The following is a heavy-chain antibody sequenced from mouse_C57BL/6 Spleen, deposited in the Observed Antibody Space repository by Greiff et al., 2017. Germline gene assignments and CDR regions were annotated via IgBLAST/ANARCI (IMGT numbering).Heavy chain of an antibody. Sequence: QVQLKQPGAELVKPGASVKLSCKASGYTFTSYWMHWVKQRPGQGLEWIGMIHPNSGSTNYNEKFKSKATLTVDKSSSTAYMQLSSLTSEDSAVYYCARNGDDYDTWFAYWGQGTLVTVSA. V-gene: IGHV1-64*01. J-gene: IGHJ3*01. CDR1: GYTFTSYW. D-gene: IGHD2-4*01. CDR3: ARNGDDYDTWFAY. CDR2: IHPNSGST.